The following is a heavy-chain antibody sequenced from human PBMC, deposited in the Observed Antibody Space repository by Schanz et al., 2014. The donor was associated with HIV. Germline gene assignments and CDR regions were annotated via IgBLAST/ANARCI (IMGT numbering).Heavy chain of an antibody. CDR3: AKDKSRHTYSSSSIFDP. D-gene: IGHD6-13*01. CDR1: GFSFRTFG. V-gene: IGHV3-33*05. J-gene: IGHJ5*02. Sequence: QVQLVESGGGVVQPGRSLRLSCVASGFSFRTFGMHWVRQAPGKGLEWVAVISYDGRNKYQAASVKGRFTVSRDNAKNTVYLQMNSLRPEDTAVYYCAKDKSRHTYSSSSIFDPWGQGTLVTVSS. CDR2: ISYDGRNK.